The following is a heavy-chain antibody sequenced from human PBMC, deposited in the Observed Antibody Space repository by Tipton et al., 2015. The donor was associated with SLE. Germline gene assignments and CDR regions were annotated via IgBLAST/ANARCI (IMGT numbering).Heavy chain of an antibody. D-gene: IGHD3-3*01. CDR3: ARGGYYDFWSGSYYYYYMDV. CDR1: GGSFSGYY. J-gene: IGHJ6*03. V-gene: IGHV4-34*01. CDR2: TNHSGST. Sequence: LSLTCAVYGGSFSGYYWSWIRQPPGKGLEWIGETNHSGSTKYNPSLKSRVTISVDTSQNQFSLKLSSVTAADTAVYYCARGGYYDFWSGSYYYYYMDVWGKGTTVTVSS.